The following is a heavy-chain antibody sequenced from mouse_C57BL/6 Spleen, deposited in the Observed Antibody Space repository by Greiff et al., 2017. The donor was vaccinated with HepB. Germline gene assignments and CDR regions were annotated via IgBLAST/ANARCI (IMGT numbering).Heavy chain of an antibody. CDR2: IDPSDSYT. CDR3: ARCLDSSGYDY. D-gene: IGHD3-2*02. CDR1: GYTFTSYW. V-gene: IGHV1-50*01. Sequence: QVQLQQPGAELVKPGASVKLSCKASGYTFTSYWMQWVKQRPGQGLEWIGEIDPSDSYTNYNQKFKGKATLTVDTSSSTAYMQLSSLTSEDSAVYYCARCLDSSGYDYWGQGTTLTVPS. J-gene: IGHJ2*01.